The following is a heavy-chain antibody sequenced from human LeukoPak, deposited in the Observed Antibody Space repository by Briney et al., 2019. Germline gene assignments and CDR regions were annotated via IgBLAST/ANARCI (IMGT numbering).Heavy chain of an antibody. V-gene: IGHV1-18*01. Sequence: ASVKVSCKASGYTFTSYDINWVRQATGQGLEWMGWISAYNGNTNYAQKLQGRVTMTTDTSTSTAYMELRSLRSDDTAVYYCARSDPSSGWYYYWGQGTLVTVSS. J-gene: IGHJ4*02. D-gene: IGHD6-19*01. CDR1: GYTFTSYD. CDR2: ISAYNGNT. CDR3: ARSDPSSGWYYY.